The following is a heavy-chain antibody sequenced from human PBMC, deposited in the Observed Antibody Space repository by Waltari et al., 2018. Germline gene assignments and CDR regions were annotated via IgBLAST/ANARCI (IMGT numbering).Heavy chain of an antibody. CDR2: ISDSDNSK. CDR1: GFSFSSSA. J-gene: IGHJ6*02. CDR3: VRDGLGSGRTRVDV. Sequence: EAQLVESGGGLVQPGGSLRLSCAASGFSFSSSARNWVRQAPGKGLEWISYISDSDNSKFYAESVKGRFTVSRDNAKNSLHLEMNSLRAEDTATYYCVRDGLGSGRTRVDVWGQGTTVIVSS. D-gene: IGHD2-2*01. V-gene: IGHV3-48*03.